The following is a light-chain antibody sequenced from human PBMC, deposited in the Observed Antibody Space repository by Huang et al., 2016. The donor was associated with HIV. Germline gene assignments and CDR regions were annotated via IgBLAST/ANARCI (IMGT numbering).Light chain of an antibody. V-gene: IGKV3-15*01. CDR2: GAS. CDR1: QSVSSN. J-gene: IGKJ2*01. CDR3: QQYNNWLGT. Sequence: EIVMTQSPATLSVSPGERATLSCRASQSVSSNLAWYQQKPGQAPRLLIYGASTRATGIPARFSGSGCGTEFTLTISSLQSEDFAVYYCQQYNNWLGTFGQGTKLEIK.